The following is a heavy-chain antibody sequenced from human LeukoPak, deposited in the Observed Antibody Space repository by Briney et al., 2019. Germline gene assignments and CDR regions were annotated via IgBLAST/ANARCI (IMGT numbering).Heavy chain of an antibody. Sequence: GGSLTLTCAASGFTFRGYWWGWVRQAPGKGLEWVANIKHDGREYDVVDSVSGRFTISRDNAKNSLYLPMNSLRAEDTAVYYCARDKALRLRGVIIRENYYYYIDVWGEGTTVTISS. CDR2: IKHDGREY. CDR1: GFTFRGYW. CDR3: ARDKALRLRGVIIRENYYYYIDV. D-gene: IGHD3-10*01. V-gene: IGHV3-7*01. J-gene: IGHJ6*03.